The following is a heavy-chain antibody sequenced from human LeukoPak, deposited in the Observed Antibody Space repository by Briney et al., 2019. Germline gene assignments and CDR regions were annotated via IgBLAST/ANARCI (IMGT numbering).Heavy chain of an antibody. Sequence: GGSLRLSCAASGFTFSTYVMSWVRQAPGKGLEWVANIKQDGSEKYYVDSVKGRSTISRDNAKNSLYLQMNSLRAEDTAVYYCARDQAVRGVIIWYYFDYWGQGTLVTVSS. CDR2: IKQDGSEK. V-gene: IGHV3-7*05. CDR1: GFTFSTYV. CDR3: ARDQAVRGVIIWYYFDY. J-gene: IGHJ4*02. D-gene: IGHD3-10*01.